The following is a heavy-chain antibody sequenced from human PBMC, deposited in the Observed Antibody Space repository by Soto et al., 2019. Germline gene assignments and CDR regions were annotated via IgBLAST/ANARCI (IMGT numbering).Heavy chain of an antibody. J-gene: IGHJ4*02. CDR1: GGTLNNYA. Sequence: QVQLVQSGAAVKKPGSSVRVSCKASGGTLNNYAINWVRQAPGQGLEWMGGILPVSAPPDYAQKFQGRVSITADHSTSTGYMELSRLKSDDTAAYFCATDSNYDVSNAYWGQGTLVTVAS. D-gene: IGHD3-3*01. V-gene: IGHV1-69*01. CDR3: ATDSNYDVSNAY. CDR2: ILPVSAPP.